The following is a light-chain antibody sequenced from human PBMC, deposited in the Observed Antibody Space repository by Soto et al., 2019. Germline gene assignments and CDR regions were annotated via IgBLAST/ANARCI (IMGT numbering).Light chain of an antibody. CDR2: QAS. CDR3: QQYNSYQT. Sequence: DIQMTQSPSTLSASVGDKVTITCRASQSISTWLAWYQQKPGKAPKLLIYQASTVESGVPSRFSGSGSGTEFTLTVSSLQPDDFATYYCQQYNSYQTFGQGTKVEIK. V-gene: IGKV1-5*03. CDR1: QSISTW. J-gene: IGKJ1*01.